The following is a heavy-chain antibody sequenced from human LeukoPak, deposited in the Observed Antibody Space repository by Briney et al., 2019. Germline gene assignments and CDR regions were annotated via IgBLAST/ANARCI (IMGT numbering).Heavy chain of an antibody. CDR1: GGTFSSYA. CDR3: ARARDSSGRYHHPGGAFDI. Sequence: VASVTVSCKASGGTFSSYAISWVRQAPGQGLEWMGWINPNSGGTNYAQKFQGWVTMTRDTSISTAYMELSRLRSDDTAVYYCARARDSSGRYHHPGGAFDIWGQGTMVTVSS. D-gene: IGHD3-22*01. CDR2: INPNSGGT. J-gene: IGHJ3*02. V-gene: IGHV1-2*04.